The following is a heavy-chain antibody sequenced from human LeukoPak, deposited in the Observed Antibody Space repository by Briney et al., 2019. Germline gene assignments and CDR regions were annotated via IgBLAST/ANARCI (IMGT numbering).Heavy chain of an antibody. Sequence: GGSLRLSCAASGFTFSSYAMSWVRQAPGKGLEWVSAISGSGGSTYYADSVKGRFTISRDNAQNSLYLQMSGLRAEDTAMYYRVRDADFYKGDYWGQGTLVTVSS. D-gene: IGHD5-24*01. CDR1: GFTFSSYA. V-gene: IGHV3-23*01. CDR3: VRDADFYKGDY. CDR2: ISGSGGST. J-gene: IGHJ4*02.